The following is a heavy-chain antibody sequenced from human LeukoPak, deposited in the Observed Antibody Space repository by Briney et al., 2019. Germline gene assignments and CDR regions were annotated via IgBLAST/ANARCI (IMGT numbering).Heavy chain of an antibody. V-gene: IGHV4-4*09. D-gene: IGHD3-22*01. CDR2: IYTSGST. Sequence: SETLSLTCTVSGGSISSYYWSWIRQPPGKGLEWIGYIYTSGSTNYNPSLKSRVTISVDTSKNQFSLKLSSVTAADTAVYYCAKTLNDYYDSSGYYHGWFDLWGQGTLVTVSS. CDR3: AKTLNDYYDSSGYYHGWFDL. J-gene: IGHJ5*02. CDR1: GGSISSYY.